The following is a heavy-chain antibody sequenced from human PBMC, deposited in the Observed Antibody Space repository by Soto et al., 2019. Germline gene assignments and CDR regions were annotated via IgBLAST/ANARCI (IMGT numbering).Heavy chain of an antibody. CDR1: GSSFSAYA. Sequence: EVHLSESGGGLVQFGGSLRLYCAASGSSFSAYAINWVRQAPGKGLEWVSTIDRSGEIAYYVDSVKGRFTISRDNAKNTLYLQMNSLRAEDTAVYYCAKGGFWVHYGMDVWGPGTTVTVSS. CDR2: IDRSGEIA. CDR3: AKGGFWVHYGMDV. D-gene: IGHD3-16*01. J-gene: IGHJ6*02. V-gene: IGHV3-23*01.